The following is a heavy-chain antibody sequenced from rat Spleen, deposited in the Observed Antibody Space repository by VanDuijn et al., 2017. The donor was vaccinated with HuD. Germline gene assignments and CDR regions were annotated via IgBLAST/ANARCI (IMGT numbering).Heavy chain of an antibody. CDR3: ARHSYSSYGGVAY. D-gene: IGHD1-2*01. J-gene: IGHJ3*01. Sequence: EVQLVESGGGLVQPGRSLKLSCAASGFTFIDYNMAWVRQAPKKGLEWVATISYDGSSTYYRDSVKDRFTISRDNAKSTLYLQMDILRSEDTAHYYCARHSYSSYGGVAYWGQGTLVTVSS. V-gene: IGHV5-7*01. CDR2: ISYDGSST. CDR1: GFTFIDYN.